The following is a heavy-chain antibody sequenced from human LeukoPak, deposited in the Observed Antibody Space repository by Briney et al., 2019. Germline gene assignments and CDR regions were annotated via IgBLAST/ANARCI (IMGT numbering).Heavy chain of an antibody. D-gene: IGHD3-22*01. Sequence: GGSLRPSCAASGFALSSHWMTWVRQVPGRGPEWVANVNRDGSETYYLDSVKGRFTISKDNAKNSLYLQMNSLRAEDTAVYYCATIVVVSSSLEDYWGQGTLVTVSS. J-gene: IGHJ4*02. V-gene: IGHV3-7*03. CDR2: VNRDGSET. CDR1: GFALSSHW. CDR3: ATIVVVSSSLEDY.